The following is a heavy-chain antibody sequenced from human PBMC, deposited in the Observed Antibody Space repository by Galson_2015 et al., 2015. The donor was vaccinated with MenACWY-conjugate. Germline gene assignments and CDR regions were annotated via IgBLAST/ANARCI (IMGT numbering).Heavy chain of an antibody. CDR3: ARGRGTKYYYGSGHWYFDL. CDR1: GGSFSGSY. CDR2: INHSGST. J-gene: IGHJ2*01. V-gene: IGHV4-34*01. Sequence: SETLSLTCAVYGGSFSGSYWSWIRQPPGKGLEWIGEINHSGSTNYNPSLKSRVAISVDTSKNQFSLKLSSVTAADTAVYYCARGRGTKYYYGSGHWYFDLWGRGTLVTVSS. D-gene: IGHD3-10*01.